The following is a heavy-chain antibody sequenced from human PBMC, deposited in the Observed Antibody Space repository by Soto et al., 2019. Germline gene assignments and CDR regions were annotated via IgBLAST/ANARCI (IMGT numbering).Heavy chain of an antibody. D-gene: IGHD2-21*02. CDR2: ISYDGSNK. J-gene: IGHJ4*02. CDR1: GFTFSSYA. CDR3: ARGGVVTAMGDY. V-gene: IGHV3-30-3*01. Sequence: QVQLVESGGGVVQPGRSLRLSCAASGFTFSSYAMHWVRQAPGKGLEWVAVISYDGSNKYYADSVKGRFTISRDNSKNTLYLKMNSLRAEDTAVYCCARGGVVTAMGDYWGQGTLVTVSS.